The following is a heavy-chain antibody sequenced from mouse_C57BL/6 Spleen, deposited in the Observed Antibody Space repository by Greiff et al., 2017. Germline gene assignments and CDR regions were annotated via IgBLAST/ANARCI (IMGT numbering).Heavy chain of an antibody. D-gene: IGHD2-4*01. CDR1: GYTFTSYT. J-gene: IGHJ3*01. Sequence: VQRVESGAELARPGASVKMSCKASGYTFTSYTMHWVKQRPGQGLEWIGYINPSSGYTKYNQKFKDKATLTADKSSSTAYMQLSSLTSEDSAVYYCARCDYRDPYWGQGTLVTVSA. V-gene: IGHV1-4*01. CDR2: INPSSGYT. CDR3: ARCDYRDPY.